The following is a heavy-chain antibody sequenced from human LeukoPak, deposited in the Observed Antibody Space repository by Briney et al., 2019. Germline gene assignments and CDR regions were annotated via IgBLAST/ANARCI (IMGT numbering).Heavy chain of an antibody. CDR1: GYTFTDYY. V-gene: IGHV1-2*02. J-gene: IGHJ6*02. CDR2: INPNSGGT. D-gene: IGHD2-15*01. Sequence: ASVKVSCKASGYTFTDYYMHWVRQAPGQGLEWMGYINPNSGGTNFAQKFQGRVTMTRDTSVSTVYMELSRLRSDDTAVYYCAREGSAAESYYYYGMDVWGQGTTVTVSS. CDR3: AREGSAAESYYYYGMDV.